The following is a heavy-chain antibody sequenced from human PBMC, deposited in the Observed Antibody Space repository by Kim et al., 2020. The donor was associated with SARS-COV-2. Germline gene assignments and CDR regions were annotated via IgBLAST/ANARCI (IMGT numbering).Heavy chain of an antibody. V-gene: IGHV4-59*11. D-gene: IGHD2-8*02. CDR1: TSSISDHY. Sequence: SETLSLTCTVSTSSISDHYWNWLRQPPGKGLEWIGYVSDGNAKYNPSLERRVSIVVDTSKSQVSLPLTSVTPAATAVYFCARAPSTFSFDAGGLHREGYFDAWGQGTRFTVIS. J-gene: IGHJ4*02. CDR3: ARAPSTFSFDAGGLHREGYFDA. CDR2: VSDGNA.